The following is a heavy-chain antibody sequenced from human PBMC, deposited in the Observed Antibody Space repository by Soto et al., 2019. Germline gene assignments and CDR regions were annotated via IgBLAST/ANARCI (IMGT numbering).Heavy chain of an antibody. CDR2: IYYSGST. Sequence: SETLSLTCTVSGGSISSGGYYWSWIRQHPGKGLEWIGYIYYSGSTYYNPSLKSRVTISVDTSKNQFSLKLSSVTAADTAVYYCARGTIVVVVAARWFDPWGQGTLVTVSS. J-gene: IGHJ5*02. CDR1: GGSISSGGYY. V-gene: IGHV4-31*03. D-gene: IGHD2-15*01. CDR3: ARGTIVVVVAARWFDP.